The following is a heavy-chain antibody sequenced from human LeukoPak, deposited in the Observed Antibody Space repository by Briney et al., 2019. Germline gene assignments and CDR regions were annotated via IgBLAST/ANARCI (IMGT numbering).Heavy chain of an antibody. CDR3: ARVVVRGVIKGLWDY. CDR2: INPNSGGT. CDR1: GYTFTGYN. D-gene: IGHD3-10*01. J-gene: IGHJ4*02. V-gene: IGHV1-2*02. Sequence: GASVKASCKASGYTFTGYNMHWVRQAPGQGLEWMGWINPNSGGTNYAQKFQGRVTMTRDTSISTAYMELSRLRSDDTAVYYCARVVVRGVIKGLWDYWGQGTLVTVSS.